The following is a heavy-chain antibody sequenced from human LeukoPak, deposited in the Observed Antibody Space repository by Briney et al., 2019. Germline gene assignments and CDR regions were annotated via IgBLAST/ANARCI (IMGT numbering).Heavy chain of an antibody. J-gene: IGHJ6*03. CDR3: AREMGPLRTYYYYYMDV. CDR2: IIPMFGTA. D-gene: IGHD4-17*01. V-gene: IGHV1-69*13. CDR1: GGTFSSYA. Sequence: SVKVSCKASGGTFSSYAISWVRQAPGQGLEWMGGIIPMFGTANYAQKFQGRVTITADESTSTAYMELSSLRSEDTAVYYCAREMGPLRTYYYYYMDVWGKGTTVTVSS.